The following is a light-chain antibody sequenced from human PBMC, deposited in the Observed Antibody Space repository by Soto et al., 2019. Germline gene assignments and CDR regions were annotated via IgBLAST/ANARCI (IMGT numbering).Light chain of an antibody. CDR1: QSVSSY. CDR2: GAS. Sequence: EIVLTQSPATLSLSPGERATLSCRASQSVSSYLAWYQQKPGQPPRLLIYGASTRAAGIPDRFSGSGSGTDFTLTITRLEPEDSAVYFCQQYTGPPTTFGQGTRLEIK. V-gene: IGKV3-11*01. J-gene: IGKJ5*01. CDR3: QQYTGPPTT.